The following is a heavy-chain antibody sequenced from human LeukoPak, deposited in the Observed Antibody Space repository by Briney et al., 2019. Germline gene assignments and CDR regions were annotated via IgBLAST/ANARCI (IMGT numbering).Heavy chain of an antibody. Sequence: SETLSLTCAVYGGAFSGYSWSWIRQPPGKGLEWIGEIDPNGTTNYNPSLKSRVTVPVDTCKNQFSLKLSSVTAADTAVYYCARDLLDYYGSGARISRGYGMDVWGQGTTVTVSS. J-gene: IGHJ6*02. CDR1: GGAFSGYS. V-gene: IGHV4-34*01. CDR2: IDPNGTT. CDR3: ARDLLDYYGSGARISRGYGMDV. D-gene: IGHD3-10*01.